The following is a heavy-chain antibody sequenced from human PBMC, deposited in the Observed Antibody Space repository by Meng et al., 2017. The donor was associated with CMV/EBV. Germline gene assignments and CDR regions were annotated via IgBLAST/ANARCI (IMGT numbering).Heavy chain of an antibody. D-gene: IGHD2-2*01. CDR2: INPSGGST. V-gene: IGHV1-46*01. J-gene: IGHJ3*02. Sequence: ASAKVSCKASGYTFTSYYMHWVRQAPGQGLEWMGIINPSGGSTSYAQKFQGRVTMTRDTSTSTVYMELSSLRSEDTAVYYCSRGTVVLIDAFDIWGQGTMVTVSS. CDR3: SRGTVVLIDAFDI. CDR1: GYTFTSYY.